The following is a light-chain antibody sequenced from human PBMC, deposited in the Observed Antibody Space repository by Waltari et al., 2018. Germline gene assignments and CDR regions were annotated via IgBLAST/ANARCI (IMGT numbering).Light chain of an antibody. CDR1: QSISY. Sequence: ESVLTQSPGTLSLSPGERATLSCRASQSISYLAWYQQKGGQAPRLLIYDASRRTTGVPDRVSGRGSGTDFTLSISRLEPEDSAVYYCQQDGNSPVSFGGGTRVEIK. CDR2: DAS. CDR3: QQDGNSPVS. J-gene: IGKJ4*01. V-gene: IGKV3-20*01.